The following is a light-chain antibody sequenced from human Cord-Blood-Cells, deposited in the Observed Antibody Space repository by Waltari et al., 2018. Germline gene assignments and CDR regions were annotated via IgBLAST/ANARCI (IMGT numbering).Light chain of an antibody. CDR1: SSHVGGYNY. V-gene: IGLV2-14*01. J-gene: IGLJ3*02. CDR3: SSYTSSSTWV. Sequence: QSALTQPASVSGSPGQSITISCTATSSHVGGYNYVSWYQQHPGKAPKLMIYDVSKRPSGVSNRFSGSKSGNTASLTISGLQAEDEADYYCSSYTSSSTWVFGGGTKLTVL. CDR2: DVS.